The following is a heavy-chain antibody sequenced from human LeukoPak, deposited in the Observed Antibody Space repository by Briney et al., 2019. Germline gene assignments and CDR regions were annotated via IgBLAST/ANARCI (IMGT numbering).Heavy chain of an antibody. CDR1: GGTFSSYA. CDR2: IIPIFGTA. J-gene: IGHJ4*02. CDR3: ARARDFWSGYYYVFDY. D-gene: IGHD3-3*01. V-gene: IGHV1-69*01. Sequence: SVKVSCKASGGTFSSYAISWVRQAPGQGLEWMGGIIPIFGTANYAQKFQGRVTITADESTSTAYMELSSLRSEDTAVYYCARARDFWSGYYYVFDYWGQETLVTVSS.